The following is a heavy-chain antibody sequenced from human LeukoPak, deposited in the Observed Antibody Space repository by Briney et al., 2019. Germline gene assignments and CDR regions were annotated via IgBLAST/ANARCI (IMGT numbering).Heavy chain of an antibody. CDR2: ISSSSSSYI. Sequence: GGSLRLSCAASGFTFSNYAMSWVRQAPGKGLEWVSSISSSSSSYIYYADSVKGRFTISRDNAKNSLYLQMNSLRAEDTAVYYCARVREYYDSSGPIDYWGQGTLVTVSS. V-gene: IGHV3-21*01. D-gene: IGHD3-22*01. CDR3: ARVREYYDSSGPIDY. CDR1: GFTFSNYA. J-gene: IGHJ4*02.